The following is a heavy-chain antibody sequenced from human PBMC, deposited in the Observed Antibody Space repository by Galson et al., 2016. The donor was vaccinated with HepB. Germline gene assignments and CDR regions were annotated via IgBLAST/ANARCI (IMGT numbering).Heavy chain of an antibody. CDR3: ARRIVVAGLMDAFDI. D-gene: IGHD3-16*01. Sequence: SVKVSCKASGYIFTTYYMHWVRQAPGQRLEWMGWINVDNGNTKDLLKFQGRLTITRDTSASTAYMELSSLTSEDTAVYYCARRIVVAGLMDAFDIWGQGTMVSVSS. CDR2: INVDNGNT. CDR1: GYIFTTYY. V-gene: IGHV1-3*01. J-gene: IGHJ3*02.